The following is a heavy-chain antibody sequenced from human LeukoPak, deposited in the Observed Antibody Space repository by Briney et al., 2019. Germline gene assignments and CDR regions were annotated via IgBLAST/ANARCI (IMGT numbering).Heavy chain of an antibody. CDR2: IHDSGST. J-gene: IGHJ5*02. Sequence: SETLSLTCTVSGYSITSGYYWGWIRQTPGQGLEWIAYIHDSGSTYNNPSLKTRLSISIDTSKNQFSLKLNSVSAADTAVYYCARVVVAAGNNWFDPWGQGTLVTVSS. D-gene: IGHD2-2*01. CDR3: ARVVVAAGNNWFDP. V-gene: IGHV4-38-2*02. CDR1: GYSITSGYY.